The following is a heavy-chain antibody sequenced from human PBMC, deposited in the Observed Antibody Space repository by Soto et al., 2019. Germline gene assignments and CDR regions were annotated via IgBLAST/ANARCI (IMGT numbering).Heavy chain of an antibody. Sequence: PGGSLRLSCAASGLTFSSYSMNWVRQAPGKGLEWVSSISSSSSYIYYADSVKGRFTISRDNAKNSLYLQMNSLRAEDTAVYYCASHPFYYYGMDVWGQGTTVTVSS. CDR2: ISSSSSYI. CDR1: GLTFSSYS. J-gene: IGHJ6*02. CDR3: ASHPFYYYGMDV. V-gene: IGHV3-21*01.